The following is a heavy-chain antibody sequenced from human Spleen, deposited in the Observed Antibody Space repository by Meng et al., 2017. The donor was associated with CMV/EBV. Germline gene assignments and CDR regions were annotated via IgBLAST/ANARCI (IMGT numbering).Heavy chain of an antibody. CDR2: INPNSGGT. J-gene: IGHJ6*02. Sequence: ASVKVSCKASGYTFTGYYMNWVRQAPGQGLEWMGWINPNSGGTNYAQKFQGRVTMTRDTSISTAYMELSRLRSDDTAVYYCAREERGIAAAVYYYYGMDVWGQGTTVTVSS. D-gene: IGHD6-13*01. CDR3: AREERGIAAAVYYYYGMDV. V-gene: IGHV1-2*02. CDR1: GYTFTGYY.